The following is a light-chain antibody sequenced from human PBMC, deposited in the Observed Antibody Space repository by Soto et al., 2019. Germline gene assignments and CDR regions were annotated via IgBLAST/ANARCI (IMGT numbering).Light chain of an antibody. Sequence: EIVLTQSPGTLSLSPGERATLSCRASQSVSSSYLAWYQQKPGQAPRLLIYGASSRDTGIPDRFSGSGSGTDFTLTISRLAPEDFAVYYCQQYGSSPTFGGGTKVEIK. CDR3: QQYGSSPT. CDR2: GAS. CDR1: QSVSSSY. J-gene: IGKJ4*01. V-gene: IGKV3-20*01.